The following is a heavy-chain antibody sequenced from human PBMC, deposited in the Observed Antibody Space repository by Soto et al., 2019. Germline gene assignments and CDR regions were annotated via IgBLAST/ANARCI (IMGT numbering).Heavy chain of an antibody. D-gene: IGHD1-20*01. Sequence: GSLRLSCASSVFNVGAFAVNWVRQSPGNGLEWVSGISVSDAFIYYADSVRGRFSISRDASENILYLQMNSLRVDDTALYYCTRETVAGITGLDYWGPGTLVTVSS. J-gene: IGHJ4*02. V-gene: IGHV3-23*01. CDR3: TRETVAGITGLDY. CDR1: VFNVGAFA. CDR2: ISVSDAFI.